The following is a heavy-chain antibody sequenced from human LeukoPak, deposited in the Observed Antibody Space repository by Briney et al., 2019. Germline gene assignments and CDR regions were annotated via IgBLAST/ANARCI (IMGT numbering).Heavy chain of an antibody. V-gene: IGHV4-34*01. CDR3: ARDKGQYGSGTRGFTWFDP. CDR2: INHSGST. CDR1: GGSFSGYY. Sequence: SETRSLTCAVYGGSFSGYYWSWIRQPPGKGLEWIGEINHSGSTNYNPSLKSRATISVDTSKNQFSLKLSSVTAADTAVYYCARDKGQYGSGTRGFTWFDPWGQGTLVTVSS. D-gene: IGHD3-10*01. J-gene: IGHJ5*02.